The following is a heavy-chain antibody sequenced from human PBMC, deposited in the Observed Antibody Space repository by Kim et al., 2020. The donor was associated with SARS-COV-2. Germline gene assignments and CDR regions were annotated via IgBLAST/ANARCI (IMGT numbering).Heavy chain of an antibody. V-gene: IGHV3-23*01. CDR2: ISGSGDST. CDR3: AKGLHYDSGRLGEDY. CDR1: GFTFSNYA. Sequence: GGSLRLSCAASGFTFSNYALTWVRQAPGKGLEWVSEISGSGDSTHYADSVKGRFTISRDNSKNTLYLQMNSLRAEDTALYYCAKGLHYDSGRLGEDYWGQGTLVTVSS. J-gene: IGHJ4*02. D-gene: IGHD3-10*01.